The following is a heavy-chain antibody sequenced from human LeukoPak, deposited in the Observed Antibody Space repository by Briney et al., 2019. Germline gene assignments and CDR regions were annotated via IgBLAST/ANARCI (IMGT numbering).Heavy chain of an antibody. J-gene: IGHJ4*02. CDR3: ARESTLGSIDY. D-gene: IGHD3-10*01. Sequence: PSETLSLTCTVSGGSISSYYWSWLRQPPGKGLEWIGYIYYSGSTNYNPSLKSRVTISVDTSKNQFSLKLSSVTAADTAVYYCARESTLGSIDYWGQGTLVTVSS. CDR1: GGSISSYY. CDR2: IYYSGST. V-gene: IGHV4-59*01.